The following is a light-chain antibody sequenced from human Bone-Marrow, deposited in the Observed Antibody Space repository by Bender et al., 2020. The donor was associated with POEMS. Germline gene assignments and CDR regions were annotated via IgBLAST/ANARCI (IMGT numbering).Light chain of an antibody. V-gene: IGLV2-14*02. CDR2: EVS. Sequence: QSALTQPASVSGSPGQSITISCTGTTSDVGTYTLVSWIQQHPGEVPKLLIYEVSQRPSGVSDRFSGSKSGNTASLTVSGLQAEDEADYYCSSYAGSNNFLFGGGTKLTVL. J-gene: IGLJ3*02. CDR1: TSDVGTYTL. CDR3: SSYAGSNNFL.